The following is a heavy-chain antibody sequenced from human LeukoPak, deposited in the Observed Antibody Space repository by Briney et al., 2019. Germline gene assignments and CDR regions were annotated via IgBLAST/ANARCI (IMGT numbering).Heavy chain of an antibody. V-gene: IGHV5-51*01. CDR1: GYSFTSYW. D-gene: IGHD3-3*01. CDR2: IYPGDPDT. Sequence: HGESLKISCKGSGYSFTSYWIGWVRQMPGKGLEWMGIIYPGDPDTRYSPSFQGQVTISADKSISTAYLQWSSLKASDTAMYYCARGPANDFWSGYYGPSYYFDYWGQGTLVTVSS. CDR3: ARGPANDFWSGYYGPSYYFDY. J-gene: IGHJ4*02.